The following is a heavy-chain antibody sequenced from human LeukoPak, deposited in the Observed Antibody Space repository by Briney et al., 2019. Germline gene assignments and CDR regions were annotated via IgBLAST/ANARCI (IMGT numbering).Heavy chain of an antibody. Sequence: SETLSLTCTVSGGSISSSNYYWGWIRQSPGEGLVYVGSINYSGSTYYNPSLKSRVTISVDTSENQFSLKLNSVTAADTAVYYCARGRLGGSGSYYNVLDYWGQGTLVTVSS. J-gene: IGHJ4*02. CDR1: GGSISSSNYY. D-gene: IGHD3-10*01. CDR3: ARGRLGGSGSYYNVLDY. V-gene: IGHV4-39*01. CDR2: INYSGST.